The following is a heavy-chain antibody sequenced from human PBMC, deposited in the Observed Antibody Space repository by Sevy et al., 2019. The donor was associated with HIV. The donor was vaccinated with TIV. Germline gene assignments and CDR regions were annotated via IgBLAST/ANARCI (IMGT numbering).Heavy chain of an antibody. J-gene: IGHJ4*02. CDR2: ISWNSGSI. Sequence: GGSLRLSCAASGFTFDDYAMHWVRQAPGKGLEWVSGISWNSGSICYADSVKGRFTISRDNAKNSLYLQMNSLRAEDTALYYCAKEKGDSGYFDYWGQGTLVTVSS. CDR1: GFTFDDYA. V-gene: IGHV3-9*01. D-gene: IGHD2-15*01. CDR3: AKEKGDSGYFDY.